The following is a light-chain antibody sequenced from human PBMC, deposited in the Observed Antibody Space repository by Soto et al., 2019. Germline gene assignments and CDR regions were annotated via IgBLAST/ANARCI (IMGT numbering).Light chain of an antibody. V-gene: IGKV3-20*01. CDR3: LQFGSTPST. CDR2: SAS. CDR1: QSVRNNY. J-gene: IGKJ5*01. Sequence: EIVLTPSPGTLSLSPGERATLSCRASQSVRNNYLSWFQQKPGQAPRLLIYSASIRATGIPDRFSGSGSGTDFTLTVSRLEPEDFGVYYCLQFGSTPSTFGQGTRLEIK.